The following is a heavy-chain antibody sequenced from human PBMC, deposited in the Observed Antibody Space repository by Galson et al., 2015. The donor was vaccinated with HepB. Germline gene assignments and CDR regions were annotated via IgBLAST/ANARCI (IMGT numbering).Heavy chain of an antibody. J-gene: IGHJ4*02. Sequence: SLRLSCAASGFTFNNFWMSWVRQAPGKGLEWVASIERDGSANKYVDSVKGRFTISRDNAKNSVYLQMNSLRAEDTAVYYCAKLRSGSYSLDHWGQGTLVIVSS. CDR1: GFTFNNFW. V-gene: IGHV3-7*03. CDR3: AKLRSGSYSLDH. CDR2: IERDGSAN. D-gene: IGHD1-26*01.